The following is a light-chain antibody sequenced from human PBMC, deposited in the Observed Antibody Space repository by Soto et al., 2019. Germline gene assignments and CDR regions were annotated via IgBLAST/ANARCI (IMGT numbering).Light chain of an antibody. V-gene: IGKV1-27*01. J-gene: IGKJ2*01. CDR2: AAS. CDR1: QGISNY. CDR3: PKYNSAPHT. Sequence: DIQMTQYTSSLSASVGDRVTITCRASQGISNYLAWYQQNPGKVPNLLIYAASTLQSGVPSRFSGSGSGTDFTLTISSLQPEDVATYYCPKYNSAPHTFGQGTKLEIK.